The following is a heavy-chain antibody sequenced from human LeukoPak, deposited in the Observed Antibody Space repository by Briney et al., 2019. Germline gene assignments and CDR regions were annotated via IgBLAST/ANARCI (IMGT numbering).Heavy chain of an antibody. Sequence: GASAKVSCKASGYTFTGYYMHWVRQAPGQGLEWMGWINPNSGGTNYAQKFQGRVTMTRDTSISTAYMELSRLRSDDTAVYYCARGSSDCSSTSCYYDYWGQGTLVTVSS. D-gene: IGHD2-2*01. CDR1: GYTFTGYY. J-gene: IGHJ4*02. V-gene: IGHV1-2*02. CDR2: INPNSGGT. CDR3: ARGSSDCSSTSCYYDY.